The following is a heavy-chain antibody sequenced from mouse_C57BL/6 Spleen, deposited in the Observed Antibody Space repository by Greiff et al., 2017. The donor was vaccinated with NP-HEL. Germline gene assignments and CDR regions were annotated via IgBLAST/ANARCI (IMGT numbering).Heavy chain of an antibody. CDR2: IDPNSGGT. D-gene: IGHD2-14*01. Sequence: QVQLQQPGAELVKPGASVKLSCKASGYTFTSYWMHWVKQRPGRGLEWIGRIDPNSGGTKYNEKFKSKATLTVDKPSSTAYMQLSSLTSEDSAVYDCAKGMREYDVGWGFDYWGQGTTLTVSS. CDR3: AKGMREYDVGWGFDY. CDR1: GYTFTSYW. V-gene: IGHV1-72*01. J-gene: IGHJ2*01.